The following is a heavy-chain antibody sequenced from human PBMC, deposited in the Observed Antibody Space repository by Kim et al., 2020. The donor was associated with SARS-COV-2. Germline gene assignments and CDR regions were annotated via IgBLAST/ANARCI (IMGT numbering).Heavy chain of an antibody. V-gene: IGHV1-69*13. CDR3: ARDPAYSNYEDGMDV. CDR1: GGTFSSYA. J-gene: IGHJ6*02. D-gene: IGHD4-4*01. Sequence: SVKVSCKASGGTFSSYAISWVRQAPGQGLEWMGGIIPIFGTANYAQKFQGRVTITADESTSTAYMELSSLRSEDTAVYYCARDPAYSNYEDGMDVWGQGTTVTVSS. CDR2: IIPIFGTA.